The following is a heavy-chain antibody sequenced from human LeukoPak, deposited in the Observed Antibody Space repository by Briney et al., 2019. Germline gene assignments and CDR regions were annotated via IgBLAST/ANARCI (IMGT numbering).Heavy chain of an antibody. D-gene: IGHD4-17*01. V-gene: IGHV3-48*02. CDR3: AKDREVTTLGYFQH. CDR2: ISSSSSTI. J-gene: IGHJ1*01. Sequence: GGSLRLSCAASGFTFSSYEMNWVRQAPGKGLEWVSYISSSSSTIYYADSVKGRFTISRDNAKNSLYLQMNSLRDEDTAVYYCAKDREVTTLGYFQHWGQGTLVTVSS. CDR1: GFTFSSYE.